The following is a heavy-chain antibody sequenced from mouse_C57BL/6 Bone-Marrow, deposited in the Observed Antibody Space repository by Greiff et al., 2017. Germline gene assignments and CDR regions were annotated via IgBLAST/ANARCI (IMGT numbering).Heavy chain of an antibody. V-gene: IGHV2-5*01. D-gene: IGHD4-1*01. CDR3: AKKIWDGWYFDV. CDR1: GFSLTSYG. Sequence: QVQLKESGPGLVQPSQSLSISCTVSGFSLTSYGVHWVRQSPGKGLEWLGVIWSGGSTDYNAAFMSRLCITKDNSKSQVFFKMNSLLADDTAIYFYAKKIWDGWYFDVWGKGTTVTVSS. CDR2: IWSGGST. J-gene: IGHJ1*03.